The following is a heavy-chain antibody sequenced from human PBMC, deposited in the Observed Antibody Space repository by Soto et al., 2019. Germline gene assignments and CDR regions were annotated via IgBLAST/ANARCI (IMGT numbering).Heavy chain of an antibody. CDR2: IYWDDDK. CDR3: AHAGGYDLFTCDH. V-gene: IGHV2-5*02. CDR1: GFSLTSSHMG. J-gene: IGHJ4*02. Sequence: PAQTLTLTCDFSGFSLTSSHMGVAWIRQPPGKALEWLALIYWDDDKRYSPSLKNRLAISKDTSRNHVVLTITNVDPVDTATYFCAHAGGYDLFTCDHWGPGTMVTVSS. D-gene: IGHD5-12*01.